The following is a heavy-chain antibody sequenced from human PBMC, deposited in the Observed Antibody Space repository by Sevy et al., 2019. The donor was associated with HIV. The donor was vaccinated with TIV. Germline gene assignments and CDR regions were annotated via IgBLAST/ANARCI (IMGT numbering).Heavy chain of an antibody. V-gene: IGHV3-11*01. CDR3: AREFEYSSSGNWFDP. CDR2: ISSSGSTI. D-gene: IGHD6-6*01. Sequence: GGSLGLSCAASGFTFSDYYMSWIRQAPGKGLEWVSYISSSGSTIYYADSVKGRFTISRDNAKNSLYLQMNSLRAEDTAVYYCAREFEYSSSGNWFDPWGQGTLVTVSS. CDR1: GFTFSDYY. J-gene: IGHJ5*02.